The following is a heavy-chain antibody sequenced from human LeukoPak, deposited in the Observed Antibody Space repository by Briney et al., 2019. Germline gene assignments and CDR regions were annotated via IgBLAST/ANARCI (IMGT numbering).Heavy chain of an antibody. J-gene: IGHJ5*02. CDR2: IIPIFGTA. CDR3: ARVMGYYDSSGYYNWFDP. Sequence: ASVKVSCKASGGTFSSYAISWVRQAPGQGLEWMGGIIPIFGTANYAQKFQGRVTITADESTSTAYMELSSLRSGDTAVYYCARVMGYYDSSGYYNWFDPWGQGTLVTVSS. CDR1: GGTFSSYA. D-gene: IGHD3-22*01. V-gene: IGHV1-69*13.